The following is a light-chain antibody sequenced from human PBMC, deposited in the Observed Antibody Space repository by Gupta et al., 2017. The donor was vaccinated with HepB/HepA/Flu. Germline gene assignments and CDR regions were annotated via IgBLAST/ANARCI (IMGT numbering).Light chain of an antibody. Sequence: SSELTPAPAVSVALGQTVRITCQGDSLRSYYASWYQQKPGQAPVLVIYGKNNRPSGIPDRFSGSSSGTTASLTITGAQAEDEADYYCHSRDSSGNPWVFGGGTKLTVL. CDR3: HSRDSSGNPWV. J-gene: IGLJ3*02. CDR2: GKN. V-gene: IGLV3-19*01. CDR1: SLRSYY.